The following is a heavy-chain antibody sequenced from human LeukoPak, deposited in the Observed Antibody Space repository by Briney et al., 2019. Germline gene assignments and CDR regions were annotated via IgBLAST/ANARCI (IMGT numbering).Heavy chain of an antibody. CDR3: ARDSHDFWSGKPYYFDY. J-gene: IGHJ4*02. Sequence: ASVNVSCKASGYTFTGYYMHWVRQAPGQGLEWMGWINPNSGGTNYAQKFQGRVTMTRDTSISTAYMELSRLRSDDTAVYYCARDSHDFWSGKPYYFDYWGQGTLVTVSS. CDR1: GYTFTGYY. V-gene: IGHV1-2*02. D-gene: IGHD3-3*01. CDR2: INPNSGGT.